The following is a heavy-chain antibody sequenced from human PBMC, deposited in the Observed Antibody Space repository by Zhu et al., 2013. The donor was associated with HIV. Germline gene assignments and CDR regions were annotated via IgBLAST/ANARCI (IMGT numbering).Heavy chain of an antibody. CDR3: ARDCLHGDTVPYYYYYGMDV. J-gene: IGHJ6*02. D-gene: IGHD4-17*01. Sequence: QVQLVQSGAEVKKPGSSVKVSCKASGGTFSSYAISWVRQAPGQGLEWMGGIIPIFGTANYAQKFQGRVTITADESTSTAYMELSSLRSEDTAVYYCARDCLHGDTVPYYYYYGMDVWGQGTTVTVSS. CDR1: GGTFSSYA. V-gene: IGHV1-69*01. CDR2: IIPIFGTA.